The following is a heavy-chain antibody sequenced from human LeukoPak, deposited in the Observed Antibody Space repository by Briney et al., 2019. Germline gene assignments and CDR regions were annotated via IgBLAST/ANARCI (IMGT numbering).Heavy chain of an antibody. D-gene: IGHD5-18*01. J-gene: IGHJ4*02. Sequence: GGSLRLSCEASGFTISRYEMKWVGQAPGKGLEWVSYIRTSGSTIYYADSVKGRFTISRDNDKNSLYLQMNSLRAEDTAVYYCTRGRVGTAGVFDYWGQGTLVTVSS. CDR1: GFTISRYE. CDR3: TRGRVGTAGVFDY. CDR2: IRTSGSTI. V-gene: IGHV3-48*03.